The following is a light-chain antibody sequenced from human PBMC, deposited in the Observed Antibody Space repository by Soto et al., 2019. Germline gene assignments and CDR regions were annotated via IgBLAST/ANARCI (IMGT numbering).Light chain of an antibody. CDR2: DVS. V-gene: IGLV2-14*01. CDR3: SSYTGSSTLFV. J-gene: IGLJ1*01. CDR1: SSDFGGYNS. Sequence: QSALTQPASVSGSPGQSITISCTGTSSDFGGYNSVSWYQQHPGKAPKLMIYDVSNRPSGVSNRFSGSKSGNTASLTISGLQAEDEADYYCSSYTGSSTLFVFGTGTKLTVL.